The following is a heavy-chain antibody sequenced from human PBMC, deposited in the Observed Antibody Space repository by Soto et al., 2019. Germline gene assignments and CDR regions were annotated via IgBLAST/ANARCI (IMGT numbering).Heavy chain of an antibody. D-gene: IGHD4-17*01. CDR2: LSYDGSNK. V-gene: IGHV3-30*18. CDR1: GFTFSSYG. Sequence: QVQLVESGGGVVQPGRSLRLSCAASGFTFSSYGMHWVSKDPGKGLEWAAVLSYDGSNKYNADSVKGRFTISRDNAKNTLSLQMNSRRAEDTAVYYCAKGDYRDYVDTSMAPYFDDWGQGTLVTVSS. CDR3: AKGDYRDYVDTSMAPYFDD. J-gene: IGHJ4*02.